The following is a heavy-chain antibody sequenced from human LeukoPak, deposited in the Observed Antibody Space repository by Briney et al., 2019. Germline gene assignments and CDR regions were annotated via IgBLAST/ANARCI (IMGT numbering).Heavy chain of an antibody. J-gene: IGHJ3*02. V-gene: IGHV3-30*18. D-gene: IGHD3-9*01. CDR2: ISYDGSKK. CDR1: GLTFSSN. Sequence: PGGSLRLSCVVSGLTFSSNHWVRQAPGKGLEWVAVISYDGSKKYYADSVKGRFTISRDSSKNTLSLQMNSLRAEDTAVYYCAKEYDRVHDAFDIWGQGTMVTVSS. CDR3: AKEYDRVHDAFDI.